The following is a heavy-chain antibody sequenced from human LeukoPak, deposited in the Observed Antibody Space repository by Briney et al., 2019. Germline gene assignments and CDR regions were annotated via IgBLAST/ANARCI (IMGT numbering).Heavy chain of an antibody. CDR3: ARHHSYGLEFDY. CDR2: IYHSGST. V-gene: IGHV4-38-2*01. J-gene: IGHJ4*02. CDR1: GFTFSSYS. Sequence: PGGSLRLSCAASGFTFSSYSMNWVRQAPGKGLEWIGSIYHSGSTYYNPSLKSRVTVSVDTSKNQFSLKLSSVTAADTAVYYCARHHSYGLEFDYWGQGTLITVSS. D-gene: IGHD5-18*01.